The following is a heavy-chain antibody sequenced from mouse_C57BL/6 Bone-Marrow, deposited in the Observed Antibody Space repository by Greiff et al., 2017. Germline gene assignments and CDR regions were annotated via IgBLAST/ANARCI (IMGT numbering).Heavy chain of an antibody. D-gene: IGHD1-1*01. J-gene: IGHJ1*03. Sequence: VQLKESGPELVKPGASVKISCKASGYSFTDYNMNWVKQSNGKSLEWIGVINPNYGTTSYNQKFKGKATLTVDQSSSTAYMQLNSLTSEDSAVYYCANNYYGSSYEYFDVWGTGTTVTVSS. CDR3: ANNYYGSSYEYFDV. V-gene: IGHV1-39*01. CDR1: GYSFTDYN. CDR2: INPNYGTT.